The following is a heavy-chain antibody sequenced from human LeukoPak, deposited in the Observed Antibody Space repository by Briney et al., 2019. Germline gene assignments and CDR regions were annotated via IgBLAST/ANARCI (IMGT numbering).Heavy chain of an antibody. D-gene: IGHD6-13*01. J-gene: IGHJ4*02. CDR3: ARGYSSPVPNFDY. Sequence: GASVKVSYKASGYTFTGYYMHWVRQAPGQGLEWMGWINPNNGGTSYAQKFQGRVTMTRDTSITTAYMELPSLTSDDTAVYYCARGYSSPVPNFDYWGQGTLVTVSS. V-gene: IGHV1-2*02. CDR1: GYTFTGYY. CDR2: INPNNGGT.